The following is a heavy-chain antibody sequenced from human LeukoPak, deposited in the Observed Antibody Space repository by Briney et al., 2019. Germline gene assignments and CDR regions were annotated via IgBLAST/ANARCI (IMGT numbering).Heavy chain of an antibody. Sequence: PSETLSLTCTVYGGSFSDYYWTWIRQPPGKGLEWIGEINHSGSTYYNPSLKSRVTISVDRSKNQFSLKLSSVTAADTAVYYCARGYYDSSGLNWFDPWGQGTLVTVSS. CDR2: INHSGST. V-gene: IGHV4-34*01. CDR1: GGSFSDYY. D-gene: IGHD3-22*01. J-gene: IGHJ5*02. CDR3: ARGYYDSSGLNWFDP.